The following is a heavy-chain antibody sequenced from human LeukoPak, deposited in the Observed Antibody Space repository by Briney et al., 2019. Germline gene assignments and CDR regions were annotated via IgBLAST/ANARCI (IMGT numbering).Heavy chain of an antibody. J-gene: IGHJ6*04. D-gene: IGHD3-10*02. CDR2: ISSSGSTI. CDR1: GFTFSDYY. V-gene: IGHV3-11*04. CDR3: AELAITMIGGV. Sequence: GGSLRLSFAASGFTFSDYYMSWIRQAPGKGLEWVSYISSSGSTIFYADSVKGRFTISRDNAKNSLYLQMNSLRAEDTAVYYCAELAITMIGGVWGKGTTVTISS.